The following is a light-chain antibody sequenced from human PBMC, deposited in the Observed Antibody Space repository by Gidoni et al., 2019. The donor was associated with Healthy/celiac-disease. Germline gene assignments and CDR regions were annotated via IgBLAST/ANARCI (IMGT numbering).Light chain of an antibody. CDR3: QQYNNWPPYT. Sequence: IVMTQSPATLSVSPGERATRSCRASQSVSSNLAWYQQKPGQAPRHLIYGASTRATGIPARFSGSGSGTEFTLTISSLQSEDFAVYYCQQYNNWPPYTFGQGTKLEIK. J-gene: IGKJ2*01. CDR1: QSVSSN. CDR2: GAS. V-gene: IGKV3-15*01.